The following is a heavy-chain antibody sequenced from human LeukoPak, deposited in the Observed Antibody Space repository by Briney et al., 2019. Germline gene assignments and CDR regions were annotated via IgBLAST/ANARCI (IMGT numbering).Heavy chain of an antibody. CDR1: GYTFSYFG. CDR3: ARGRPSDY. J-gene: IGHJ4*02. V-gene: IGHV1-18*01. Sequence: ASVKVSCETSGYTFSYFGMSWVRQAPGQGLEWMGWISAYNGDTNYAHNLQGRVTMTTDTSTSTAYMELRSLRSDDTAVYYCARGRPSDYWGQGTLVTVSS. CDR2: ISAYNGDT.